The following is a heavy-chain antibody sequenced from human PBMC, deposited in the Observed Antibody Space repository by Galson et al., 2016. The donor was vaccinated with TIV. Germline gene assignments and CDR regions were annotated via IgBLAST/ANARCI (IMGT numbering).Heavy chain of an antibody. CDR3: AHRREYAWDYPTPLAMDV. Sequence: PALVKPTQTLTVTCTFSGFSLSNSGVGVGWIRQPPGKALEWLALIYWNDDKHYSPSPKTRLTITKDTSKNQVVLTMTNMHPVDPATYYCAHRREYAWDYPTPLAMDVWGQGTTVTVSS. V-gene: IGHV2-5*01. CDR2: IYWNDDK. D-gene: IGHD2-2*01. CDR1: GFSLSNSGVG. J-gene: IGHJ6*02.